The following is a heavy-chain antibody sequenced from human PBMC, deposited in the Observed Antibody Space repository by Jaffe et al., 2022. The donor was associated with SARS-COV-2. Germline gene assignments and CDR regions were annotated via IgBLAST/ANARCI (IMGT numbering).Heavy chain of an antibody. Sequence: EVQLVESGGGLVQPGGLLRLSCAASGFTFSSSWMSWVRQAPGKGLEWVANINQDGSENYYVDSVKGRFTISRDNAKNSLSLQMNSLRAEDTAVYYCARYRHLVYWGQGTLVTVSS. CDR1: GFTFSSSW. CDR3: ARYRHLVY. CDR2: INQDGSEN. V-gene: IGHV3-7*03. J-gene: IGHJ4*02. D-gene: IGHD3-3*02.